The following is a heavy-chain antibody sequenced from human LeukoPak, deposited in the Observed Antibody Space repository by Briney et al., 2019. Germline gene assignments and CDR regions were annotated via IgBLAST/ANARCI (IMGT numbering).Heavy chain of an antibody. CDR1: GGSISSASYF. CDR2: LYYSGST. Sequence: SETLSLTCTVSGGSISSASYFWGWIRQPPGKGLEWIGTLYYSGSTYYSASLRSRVTMSGDTSRNQFSLRLSSVNAADTAVYYCAKAGVRYSDSSALYAFDFWGPGTMVTVSS. V-gene: IGHV4-39*01. CDR3: AKAGVRYSDSSALYAFDF. D-gene: IGHD3-22*01. J-gene: IGHJ3*01.